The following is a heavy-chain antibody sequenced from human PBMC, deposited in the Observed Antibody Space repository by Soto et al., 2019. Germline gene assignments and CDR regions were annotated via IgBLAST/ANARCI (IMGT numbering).Heavy chain of an antibody. Sequence: PGGSLRLSCAASGFTFSSYGMHWVRQAPGKGLEWVAVISYDGSNKYYADSVKGRFTISRDNSKNTLYLQMNSLRAEDTAVHYCAKDQSPYSSSDEHYYYGMDVWGQGTTVTVSS. D-gene: IGHD6-13*01. V-gene: IGHV3-30*18. CDR3: AKDQSPYSSSDEHYYYGMDV. J-gene: IGHJ6*02. CDR1: GFTFSSYG. CDR2: ISYDGSNK.